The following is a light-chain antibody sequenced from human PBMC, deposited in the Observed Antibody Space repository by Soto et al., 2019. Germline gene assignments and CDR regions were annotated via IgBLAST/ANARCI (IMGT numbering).Light chain of an antibody. CDR3: NSYTSSPALV. J-gene: IGLJ3*02. V-gene: IGLV2-14*01. Sequence: QSALTQPASVSGSPGQSITISCTGTGSDVGGYNFVSWYQQHPGKAPKLMIFAVTNRPSGVSNRFSGSKSGNTASLAISGLQAEDEADYYCNSYTSSPALVFGGGTKLTVL. CDR2: AVT. CDR1: GSDVGGYNF.